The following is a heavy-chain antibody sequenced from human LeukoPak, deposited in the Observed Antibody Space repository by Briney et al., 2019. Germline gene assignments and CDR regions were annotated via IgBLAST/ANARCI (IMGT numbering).Heavy chain of an antibody. Sequence: ASVTVSCKVSGYTFTDYYMHWVHQAPGKGLEWMGLVDPEDGETIYAEKFQGRVTITADTSTDTAYMELSSLSSEDTAVYYCATVPPYFYGSGSYHWFDPWGQGTLVTVSS. V-gene: IGHV1-69-2*01. CDR1: GYTFTDYY. CDR2: VDPEDGET. J-gene: IGHJ5*02. D-gene: IGHD3-10*01. CDR3: ATVPPYFYGSGSYHWFDP.